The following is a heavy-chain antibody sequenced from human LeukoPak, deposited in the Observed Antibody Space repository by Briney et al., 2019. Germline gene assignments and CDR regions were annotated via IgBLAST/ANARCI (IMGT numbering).Heavy chain of an antibody. D-gene: IGHD6-13*01. CDR3: ARARSSWRFDY. CDR2: INPSGGRT. V-gene: IGHV1-46*01. J-gene: IGHJ4*02. CDR1: GYTFTSYY. Sequence: ASVRVSCKASGYTFTSYYIHWVRQAPGQGLEWMGKINPSGGRTSYAQKFQGRVNMTRDTSTSTVYMELSSLRSEDTAVYYCARARSSWRFDYWGQGTLVTVSS.